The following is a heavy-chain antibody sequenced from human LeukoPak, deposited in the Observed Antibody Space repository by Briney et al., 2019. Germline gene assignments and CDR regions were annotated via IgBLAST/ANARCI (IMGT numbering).Heavy chain of an antibody. J-gene: IGHJ4*02. CDR2: IYWNDDE. D-gene: IGHD3-3*01. Sequence: SGPTLEKPTQTLTLTCTFSGFSLSTSGVGVGWIRQPPGKALEWLALIYWNDDERYSPSLKSRFTITKDTSKNQVVLTMTNMDPVDTATYYCARLIFGVVIGGFDYWGQGTLVTVSS. CDR3: ARLIFGVVIGGFDY. CDR1: GFSLSTSGVG. V-gene: IGHV2-5*01.